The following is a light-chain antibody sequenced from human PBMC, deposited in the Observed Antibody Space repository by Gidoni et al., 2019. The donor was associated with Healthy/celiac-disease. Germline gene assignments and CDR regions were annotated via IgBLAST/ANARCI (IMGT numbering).Light chain of an antibody. Sequence: DIQMTQSPSSLSASVGARVTITCRASQSISSNLNWYQQKPGKAPKLLIYAASSLKSGVPSRFSGSGSGTDFTLTISSLQPEDFATYYCQRSYSTPYTFXXXTKLEIK. CDR2: AAS. J-gene: IGKJ2*01. CDR3: QRSYSTPYT. CDR1: QSISSN. V-gene: IGKV1-39*01.